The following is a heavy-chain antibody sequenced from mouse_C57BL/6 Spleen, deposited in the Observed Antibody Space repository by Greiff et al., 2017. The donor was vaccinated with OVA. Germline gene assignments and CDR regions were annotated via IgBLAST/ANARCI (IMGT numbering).Heavy chain of an antibody. CDR3: ARLSLYAMDY. V-gene: IGHV1-80*01. CDR1: GYAFRSYW. D-gene: IGHD3-2*02. Sequence: QVQLKESGAELVKPGASVKISCKASGYAFRSYWMNWVKQRPGKGLEWIGQIYPGDGDTNYNGKFKGKATLTADKSSSTAYMQLSSLTSEDSAVYFCARLSLYAMDYWGQGTSVTVSS. CDR2: IYPGDGDT. J-gene: IGHJ4*01.